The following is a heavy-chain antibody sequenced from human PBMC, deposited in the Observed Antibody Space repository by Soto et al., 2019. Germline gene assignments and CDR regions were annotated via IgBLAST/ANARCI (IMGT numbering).Heavy chain of an antibody. Sequence: GGSLRLSCAASGFTFSSYGMHWVRQAPGKGLEWVAVISYDGSNKYYADSVKGRFTISRDNSKNTLYLQMNSLRAEDTAVYYCAKEPRRYCGGGSCYYAEYFQHWGQGTLVTVSS. D-gene: IGHD2-15*01. V-gene: IGHV3-30*18. J-gene: IGHJ1*01. CDR2: ISYDGSNK. CDR3: AKEPRRYCGGGSCYYAEYFQH. CDR1: GFTFSSYG.